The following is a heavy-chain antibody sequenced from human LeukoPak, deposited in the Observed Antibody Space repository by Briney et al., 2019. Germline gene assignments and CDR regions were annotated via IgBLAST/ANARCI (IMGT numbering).Heavy chain of an antibody. CDR1: GGSISSSNYY. V-gene: IGHV4-39*01. D-gene: IGHD3-22*01. CDR3: AAYYYDSSGYL. J-gene: IGHJ4*02. Sequence: SETLSLTCTVSGGSISSSNYYWGWIRQPPGKGLEWIGSIYNSGSTYYNPAFKSRVTISVDTSKHQFSLKLSSVTAADTAVYYCAAYYYDSSGYLWGQGTLVTVSS. CDR2: IYNSGST.